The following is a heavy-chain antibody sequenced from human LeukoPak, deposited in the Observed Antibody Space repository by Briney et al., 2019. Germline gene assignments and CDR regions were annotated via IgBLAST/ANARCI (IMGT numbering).Heavy chain of an antibody. Sequence: GRSLRHSCAASGFTFSSYGMHWVRQAPGKGLEWVAVIWYDGSNKYYADSVKGRFTISRDNSKNTLYLQMNSLRAEDTAVYYCARDQAGIVGAPTRHYYYYGMDVWGQGTTVTVSS. J-gene: IGHJ6*02. D-gene: IGHD1-26*01. V-gene: IGHV3-33*01. CDR1: GFTFSSYG. CDR2: IWYDGSNK. CDR3: ARDQAGIVGAPTRHYYYYGMDV.